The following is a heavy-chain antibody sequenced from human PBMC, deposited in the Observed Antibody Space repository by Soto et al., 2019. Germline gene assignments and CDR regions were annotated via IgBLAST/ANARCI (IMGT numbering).Heavy chain of an antibody. CDR1: GFTFSIYS. D-gene: IGHD3-3*01. CDR2: ISSSSSYI. CDR3: AREEWYYGMDV. Sequence: GWSLRLGCAASGFTFSIYSMNWVRQAPGKGLEWVSSISSSSSYIYYADSVKGRFTISRDNAKNSLYLQMNSLRAEDTAVYYCAREEWYYGMDVWGQGTTVTVSS. V-gene: IGHV3-21*01. J-gene: IGHJ6*02.